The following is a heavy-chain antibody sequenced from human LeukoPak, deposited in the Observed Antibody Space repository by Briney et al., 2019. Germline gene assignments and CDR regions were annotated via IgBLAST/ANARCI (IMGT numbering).Heavy chain of an antibody. V-gene: IGHV1-69*13. CDR3: ARDASSAYYYYGMDV. CDR2: IIPIFGTA. Sequence: GASVKVSCKASGGTFSSYAISWMRQAPGQGLEWMGGIIPIFGTAYYAQKFQGRVTITADESTSTAYMELSSLRSEDTAVYYCARDASSAYYYYGMDVWGQGTTVTVSS. CDR1: GGTFSSYA. J-gene: IGHJ6*02. D-gene: IGHD3-22*01.